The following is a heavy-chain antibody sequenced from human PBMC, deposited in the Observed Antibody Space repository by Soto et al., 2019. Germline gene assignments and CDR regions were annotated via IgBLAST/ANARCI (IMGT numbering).Heavy chain of an antibody. J-gene: IGHJ6*02. D-gene: IGHD6-13*01. CDR3: ASDGYSSSSDYYYYYGMDV. V-gene: IGHV3-30-3*01. Sequence: GGSLRLSCAASGFTFSSYAMHWVRQAPGKGLEWVAVISYDGSNKYYADSVKGRFTISRDNSKNTLYLQMNSLRAEDMAVYYCASDGYSSSSDYYYYYGMDVWGQGTTVTVSS. CDR2: ISYDGSNK. CDR1: GFTFSSYA.